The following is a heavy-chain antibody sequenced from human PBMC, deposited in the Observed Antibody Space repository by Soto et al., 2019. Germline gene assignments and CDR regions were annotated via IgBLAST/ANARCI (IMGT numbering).Heavy chain of an antibody. CDR1: GVSISSSSHY. CDR3: ARHDRYDSGCYPAWYSYYALPV. J-gene: IGHJ6*02. Sequence: ETLSLTCTVAGVSISSSSHYCGWIRQPPWKGLEWIATIYYSGNTYYNPSLKSRVTISVDKSKNQFSLRLSSVTAADTAVYYCARHDRYDSGCYPAWYSYYALPVWGQGTTVSGSS. D-gene: IGHD6-19*01. V-gene: IGHV4-39*01. CDR2: IYYSGNT.